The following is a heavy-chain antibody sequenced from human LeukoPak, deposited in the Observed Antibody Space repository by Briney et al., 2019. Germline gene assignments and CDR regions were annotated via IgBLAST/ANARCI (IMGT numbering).Heavy chain of an antibody. J-gene: IGHJ4*02. CDR1: GFTVITND. D-gene: IGHD1-14*01. Sequence: GGPLRLSCAASGFTVITNDMTWVRQAPGKGLEWVSVLYSDGNTKYADSVQGRFTISRDNPKNTLYLEMNSLSPDDTAVYYCARGVEPLAANTLAYWGQGTLVTVSS. CDR2: LYSDGNT. V-gene: IGHV3-53*01. CDR3: ARGVEPLAANTLAY.